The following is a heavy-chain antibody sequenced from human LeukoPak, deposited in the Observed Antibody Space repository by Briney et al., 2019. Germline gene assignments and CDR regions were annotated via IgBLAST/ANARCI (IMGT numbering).Heavy chain of an antibody. Sequence: SVKVSCKASGGTFSSYAISWVRRAPGQGLEWMGRIIPIFGIANYAQKFQGRVTITADKSTSTAYMELSSLRSEDTAVYYCARGETGGAFDYWGQGTLVTVSS. V-gene: IGHV1-69*04. CDR2: IIPIFGIA. CDR3: ARGETGGAFDY. J-gene: IGHJ4*02. CDR1: GGTFSSYA. D-gene: IGHD3-16*01.